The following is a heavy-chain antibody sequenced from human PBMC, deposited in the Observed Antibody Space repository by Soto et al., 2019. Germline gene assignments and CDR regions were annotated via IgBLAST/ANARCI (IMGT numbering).Heavy chain of an antibody. J-gene: IGHJ4*02. V-gene: IGHV1-18*04. D-gene: IGHD3-16*01. CDR1: GYTFTSYG. CDR2: ISGYNGNT. CDR3: TRAQYVDYIDF. Sequence: QVQLVQSGAEVRKPGASVKVSCKASGYTFTSYGISWVRQAPGQGLEWTGWISGYNGNTNYAQKLLDRVTMTTDTSTSTAYMELRSLRSDDTAIYYCTRAQYVDYIDFWGQGTLVTVSS.